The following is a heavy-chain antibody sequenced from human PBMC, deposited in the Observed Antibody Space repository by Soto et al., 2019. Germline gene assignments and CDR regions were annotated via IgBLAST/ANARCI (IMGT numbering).Heavy chain of an antibody. CDR1: GGSISSYY. CDR3: ATIGESDFDY. V-gene: IGHV4-59*12. J-gene: IGHJ4*01. D-gene: IGHD3-10*01. Sequence: SDTLSLTCTVSGGSISSYYWSWIRQPPGKGLEWIGEINHSGSTNYNPSLKSRVTTSVDTSKNQFSLKLSSVTAAHTAVYYCATIGESDFDYWGQGTLVTVSS. CDR2: INHSGST.